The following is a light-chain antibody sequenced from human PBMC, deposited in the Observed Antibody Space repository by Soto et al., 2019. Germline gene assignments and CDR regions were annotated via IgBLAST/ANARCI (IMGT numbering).Light chain of an antibody. CDR1: KSNTGDNT. CDR3: AAREDSLKGYWV. CDR2: INN. V-gene: IGLV1-44*01. Sequence: QSVLTQPPSASGTPGQRVTISCSGSKSNTGDNTVNGYQQLPGTAPKLLIYINNERPSGVPDRVSGSKSATSASLAISGLQSEDEADYYCAAREDSLKGYWVFGGGTQLTVL. J-gene: IGLJ3*02.